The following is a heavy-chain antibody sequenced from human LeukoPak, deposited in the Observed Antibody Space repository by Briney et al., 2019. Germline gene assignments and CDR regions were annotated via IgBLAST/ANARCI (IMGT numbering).Heavy chain of an antibody. J-gene: IGHJ2*01. V-gene: IGHV4-34*01. CDR2: INHSGKT. Sequence: SETLSLTCAASGGSFSGFSWTWLRQPPGKGLEWIGDINHSGKTNYNPSLKSRVTISIDTSKDQFSLKLSSVTAADTAVYYCARNFDLWGRGTLVTVSS. CDR3: ARNFDL. CDR1: GGSFSGFS.